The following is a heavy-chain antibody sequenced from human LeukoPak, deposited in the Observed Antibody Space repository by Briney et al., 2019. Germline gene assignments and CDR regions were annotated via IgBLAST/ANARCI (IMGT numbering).Heavy chain of an antibody. CDR2: INHSGST. V-gene: IGHV4-34*01. CDR1: GGSFSGYY. J-gene: IGHJ4*02. CDR3: ASITMVRGVITPIDY. D-gene: IGHD3-10*01. Sequence: PSETLSLICAVYGGSFSGYYWSWIRQPPGKGLEWIGEINHSGSTNYNPSLKSRVTISVDTSKNQFSLKLSSVTAADTAVYYCASITMVRGVITPIDYWGQGTLVTVSS.